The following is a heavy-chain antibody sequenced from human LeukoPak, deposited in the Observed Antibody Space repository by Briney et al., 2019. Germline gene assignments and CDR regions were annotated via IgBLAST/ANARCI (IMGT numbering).Heavy chain of an antibody. V-gene: IGHV4-34*01. D-gene: IGHD5-12*01. CDR2: INHSGST. Sequence: PSETLSLTCAVYGGSFSGYYWSWIRQPPGKGLEWIGEINHSGSTNYNPSLKSRVTISVDTSKNQFSLKLSSVTAADTAVYYCARDGGYSGYKVYFDFWGHGTLVTVSS. CDR1: GGSFSGYY. J-gene: IGHJ4*01. CDR3: ARDGGYSGYKVYFDF.